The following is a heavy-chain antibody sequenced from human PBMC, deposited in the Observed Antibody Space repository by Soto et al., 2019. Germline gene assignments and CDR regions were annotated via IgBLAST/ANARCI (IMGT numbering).Heavy chain of an antibody. CDR1: GFTFSSYW. CDR3: ARLSRHYDSSPGGFDP. Sequence: PGGSLRLSCAASGFTFSSYWMSWVRQAPGKGLEWVANIKQDGSEKYYVDSVKGRFTISRDNAKNSLYLQMNSLRAEDTAVYYCARLSRHYDSSPGGFDPWGQGTLVTVSS. V-gene: IGHV3-7*05. J-gene: IGHJ5*02. CDR2: IKQDGSEK. D-gene: IGHD3-22*01.